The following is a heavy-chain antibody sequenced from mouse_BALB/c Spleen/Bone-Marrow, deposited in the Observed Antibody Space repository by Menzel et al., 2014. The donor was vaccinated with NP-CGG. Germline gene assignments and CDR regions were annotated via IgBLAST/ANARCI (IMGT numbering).Heavy chain of an antibody. V-gene: IGHV1-4*01. Sequence: QVQLQQSGAELARPGASVKMSGQASGYTFTRYTMHWEKKRPGQGLEWIGYIIPNSGYSNYNQKFKDKATLTADKSSSTAYMQLSSLTSEDSAVYYCTIRYYAMDYWGQGTSVTVSS. CDR1: GYTFTRYT. J-gene: IGHJ4*01. CDR3: TIRYYAMDY. CDR2: IIPNSGYS. D-gene: IGHD1-1*01.